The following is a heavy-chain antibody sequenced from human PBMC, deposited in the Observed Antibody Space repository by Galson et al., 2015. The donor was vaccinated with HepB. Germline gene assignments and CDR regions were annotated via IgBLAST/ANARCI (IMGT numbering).Heavy chain of an antibody. CDR1: GFTFSDYY. D-gene: IGHD4-17*01. J-gene: IGHJ4*02. Sequence: SLRLSCAASGFTFSDYYMSWIRQAPGKGLEWVSYISSSGRYTNYADSVKGRFTISRDNAKNSLYLQMNSLRAEDTAVYYSAREVYGNYGDYKGFDYWGQGTLVTVSS. CDR2: ISSSGRYT. V-gene: IGHV3-11*05. CDR3: AREVYGNYGDYKGFDY.